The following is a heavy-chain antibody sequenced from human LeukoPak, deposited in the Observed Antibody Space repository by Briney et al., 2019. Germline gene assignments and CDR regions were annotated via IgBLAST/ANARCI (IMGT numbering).Heavy chain of an antibody. Sequence: SVKVSRKASGGTFSSYAISWVRQAPGQGLEWMGGIIPIFGTANYAQKFQGRVTITTDESTSTAYMELSSLRSEDTAVYYCARVRVDCSSTSCYVLAGWFDPWGQGTLVTVSS. J-gene: IGHJ5*02. CDR1: GGTFSSYA. CDR2: IIPIFGTA. CDR3: ARVRVDCSSTSCYVLAGWFDP. D-gene: IGHD2-2*01. V-gene: IGHV1-69*05.